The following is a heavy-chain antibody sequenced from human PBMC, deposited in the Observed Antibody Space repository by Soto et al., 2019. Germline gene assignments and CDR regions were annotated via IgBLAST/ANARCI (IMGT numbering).Heavy chain of an antibody. Sequence: ASVKVSCKASGYTFTSYAMHWVRQAPGQRLEWMGWINAGNGNTKYSQKFQGRVTITRDTSASTAYMELSSLRSEDTAVYYCAVATIHYYYYYRMDVWGQGTTVPVAS. J-gene: IGHJ6*02. D-gene: IGHD5-12*01. V-gene: IGHV1-3*01. CDR1: GYTFTSYA. CDR3: AVATIHYYYYYRMDV. CDR2: INAGNGNT.